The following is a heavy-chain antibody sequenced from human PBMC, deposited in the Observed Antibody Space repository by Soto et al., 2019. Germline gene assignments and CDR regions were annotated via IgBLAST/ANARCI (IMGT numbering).Heavy chain of an antibody. V-gene: IGHV4-34*01. J-gene: IGHJ4*02. CDR2: INHSGST. Sequence: QVQLQQWGAGLLKPSETLSLTCGVYGGSFSGYYWSWIRQPPGKGLEWIGEINHSGSTNYNPSLKSRVTISVDTSKNQFSLKLSSVTAADTAVYYCARAARFDYWGQGPLVTVSS. CDR1: GGSFSGYY. D-gene: IGHD2-15*01. CDR3: ARAARFDY.